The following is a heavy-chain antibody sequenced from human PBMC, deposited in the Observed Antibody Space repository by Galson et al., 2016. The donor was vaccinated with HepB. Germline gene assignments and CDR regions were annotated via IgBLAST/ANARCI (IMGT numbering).Heavy chain of an antibody. V-gene: IGHV3-23*01. J-gene: IGHJ6*02. CDR2: ISGSGGST. D-gene: IGHD2-21*01. Sequence: SLRLSCAASGFSFSTYAMTWVRQAPGKGLEWVSGISGSGGSTYYVDSVKGRFTISRDNSKNTLYLQLNSLRAADTAIYYCAKGSIWVSAALYGMDVWGQGTTVTVSS. CDR3: AKGSIWVSAALYGMDV. CDR1: GFSFSTYA.